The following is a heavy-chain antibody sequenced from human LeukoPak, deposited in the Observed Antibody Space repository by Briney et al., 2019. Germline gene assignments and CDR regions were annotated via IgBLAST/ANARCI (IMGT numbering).Heavy chain of an antibody. CDR3: AKGYCASTTCYARFEN. CDR2: IVGSGGPT. J-gene: IGHJ4*02. V-gene: IGHV3-23*01. CDR1: GFTFSSYA. D-gene: IGHD2-2*01. Sequence: GGSLRLSCAASGFTFSSYAMSWVRQAPGKGLEWVSSIVGSGGPTFYADSVKGRFTISRDNSKKTLFLQMSSLRAGDTAVYYCAKGYCASTTCYARFENWGQGTLVTVSS.